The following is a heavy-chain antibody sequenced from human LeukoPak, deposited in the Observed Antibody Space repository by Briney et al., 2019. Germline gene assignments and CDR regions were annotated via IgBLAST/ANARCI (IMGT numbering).Heavy chain of an antibody. Sequence: ASVKVSCKASGGTFSSYAISWVRQAPGQGLEWMGGIIPIFGTANYAQKFQGRVTITADESTSTAYMELSSLRSEDTAVYYCARGGQVLWYFDYWGQGTLVTVSS. CDR1: GGTFSSYA. V-gene: IGHV1-69*13. CDR3: ARGGQVLWYFDY. J-gene: IGHJ4*02. D-gene: IGHD3-10*01. CDR2: IIPIFGTA.